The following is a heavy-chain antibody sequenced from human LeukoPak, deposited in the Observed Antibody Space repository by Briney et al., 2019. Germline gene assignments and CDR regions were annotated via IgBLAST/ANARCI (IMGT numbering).Heavy chain of an antibody. V-gene: IGHV4-59*01. D-gene: IGHD3-3*01. J-gene: IGHJ6*03. CDR2: IYYSGST. CDR1: GDSISSYY. Sequence: PSETLSLTCTVSGDSISSYYWSWIRQPPGKGLEWIGHIYYSGSTNYNPSLKSRVTISVDTSKNQFSLKLSSVTAADTAVYYCARELRFLEWSPSYMDVWGKGTTVTVSS. CDR3: ARELRFLEWSPSYMDV.